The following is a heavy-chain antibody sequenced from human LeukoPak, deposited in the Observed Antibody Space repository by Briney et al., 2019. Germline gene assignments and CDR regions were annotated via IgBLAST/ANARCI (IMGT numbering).Heavy chain of an antibody. J-gene: IGHJ4*02. D-gene: IGHD5-12*01. Sequence: PSETLSLTCTVSGGSISSYYWSWIRQPPGKGLEWIGYIYYSGSTNYNPSLKSRVTISVDTSKNQFSLKLSSVTAADTAVYYCARLWGDATIFDLWGQGTLVTVSS. CDR1: GGSISSYY. V-gene: IGHV4-59*01. CDR2: IYYSGST. CDR3: ARLWGDATIFDL.